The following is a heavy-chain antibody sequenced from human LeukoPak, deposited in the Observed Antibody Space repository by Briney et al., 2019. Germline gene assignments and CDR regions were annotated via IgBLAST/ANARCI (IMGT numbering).Heavy chain of an antibody. CDR2: IRANAGST. V-gene: IGHV3-23*01. CDR3: AKNYGDYVSSRFDC. J-gene: IGHJ4*02. Sequence: GGSLRLSCAASGFTFSSDAMSWVRQAPGKGLEWVSAIRANAGSTHYADSVKGRFTISRDSSKNTLYQQMNSLRAEDTAVYYCAKNYGDYVSSRFDCWGQGTLVTVSS. CDR1: GFTFSSDA. D-gene: IGHD4-17*01.